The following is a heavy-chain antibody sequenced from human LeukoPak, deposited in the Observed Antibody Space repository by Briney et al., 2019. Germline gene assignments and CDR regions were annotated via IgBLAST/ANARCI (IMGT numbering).Heavy chain of an antibody. Sequence: ASVKVSCKVSGYTLTELSMHWVRQAPGKGLEWMGGFDPEDGETIYAQKFQGRVTMTTDTSTSTAYMELRSLRSDDTAVYYCARDLRTPPTYYYYYMDVWGKGTTVTVSS. CDR2: FDPEDGET. CDR1: GYTLTELS. J-gene: IGHJ6*03. CDR3: ARDLRTPPTYYYYYMDV. V-gene: IGHV1-24*01. D-gene: IGHD2-15*01.